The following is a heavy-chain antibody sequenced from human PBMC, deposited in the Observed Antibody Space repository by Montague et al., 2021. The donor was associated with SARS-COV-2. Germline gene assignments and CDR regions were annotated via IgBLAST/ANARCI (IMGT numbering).Heavy chain of an antibody. V-gene: IGHV3-74*01. CDR3: ARAYYTGLYPFDY. D-gene: IGHD2-8*02. CDR2: IHYDGSST. J-gene: IGHJ4*02. CDR1: GFTFSSYC. Sequence: SLRLSCAASGFTFSSYCMYWVRQAPGKGLVWISRIHYDGSSTNYADSVKGRFTISRDTAKNTLYLQMNSLRAEDTAVYYCARAYYTGLYPFDYWGQGTLVTVSS.